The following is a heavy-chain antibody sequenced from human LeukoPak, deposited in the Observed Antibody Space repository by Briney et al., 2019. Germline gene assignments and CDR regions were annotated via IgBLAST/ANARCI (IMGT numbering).Heavy chain of an antibody. D-gene: IGHD3-10*01. Sequence: GGSLKLSCAASGFTLSGSAVHWLRQASGKGLEWVGRIRSKGYNYATAYAAPVKGRFTISRDDSKNTAYLQVNSLKTDDTAVYYCTRTARDYFDAFDIWGQGTMVTVSS. CDR2: IRSKGYNYAT. CDR1: GFTLSGSA. V-gene: IGHV3-73*01. J-gene: IGHJ3*02. CDR3: TRTARDYFDAFDI.